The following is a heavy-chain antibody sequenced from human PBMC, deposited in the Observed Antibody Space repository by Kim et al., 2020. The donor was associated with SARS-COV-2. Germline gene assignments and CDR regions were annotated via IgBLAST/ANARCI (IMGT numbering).Heavy chain of an antibody. CDR2: IKSKTDGGTT. Sequence: GGSLRLSCAASGFTFSNAWMSWVRQAPGKGLEWVGRIKSKTDGGTTDYAAPVKGRFTISRDDSKNTLYLQMNSLKTEDTAVYYCTTDLLTMVRGVKEYWGQGTLVTVSS. CDR3: TTDLLTMVRGVKEY. V-gene: IGHV3-15*01. CDR1: GFTFSNAW. D-gene: IGHD3-10*01. J-gene: IGHJ4*02.